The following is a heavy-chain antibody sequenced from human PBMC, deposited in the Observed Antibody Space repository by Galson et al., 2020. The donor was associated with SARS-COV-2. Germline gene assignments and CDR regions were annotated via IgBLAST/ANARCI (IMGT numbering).Heavy chain of an antibody. CDR2: FDPEDGEP. CDR1: GYTLSEVS. V-gene: IGHV1-24*01. D-gene: IGHD2-2*01. CDR3: ASSRWLSTFDM. J-gene: IGHJ3*02. Sequence: ASVKVSCKVSGYTLSEVSMHWVRQTPGKGLEWMEGFDPEDGEPIYGQHFRGRVTLTEGTSADKAYMELRGLRSGDTAVYYCASSRWLSTFDMWGQGTMVTVSS.